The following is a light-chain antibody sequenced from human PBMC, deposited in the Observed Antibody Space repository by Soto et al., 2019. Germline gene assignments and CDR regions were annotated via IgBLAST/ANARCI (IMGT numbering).Light chain of an antibody. V-gene: IGKV3-11*01. CDR2: DAS. CDR1: QNVGNF. CDR3: QQRFNWPAT. J-gene: IGKJ1*01. Sequence: EIVLTLSPATLSLSPGERAALSCRASQNVGNFLAWYQQKPGQAPRLLIYDASNRPPGIPARFSGSGSGTDFTLAISSLESEDFAVYFCQQRFNWPATFGQGTKVEIK.